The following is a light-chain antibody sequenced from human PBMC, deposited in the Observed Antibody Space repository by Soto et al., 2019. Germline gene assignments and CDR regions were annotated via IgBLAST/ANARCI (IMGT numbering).Light chain of an antibody. CDR3: AAWDDSLNGHVV. Sequence: QLVLTQPPSASGTPGQRVTISCSGSSSNIGSNTVNWYQQLPGTAPKLLIYSNNQRPSGVPDRFSGSKSGTSASLAISGLQSEYEADYYCAAWDDSLNGHVVFGGGTKVTVL. J-gene: IGLJ2*01. V-gene: IGLV1-44*01. CDR2: SNN. CDR1: SSNIGSNT.